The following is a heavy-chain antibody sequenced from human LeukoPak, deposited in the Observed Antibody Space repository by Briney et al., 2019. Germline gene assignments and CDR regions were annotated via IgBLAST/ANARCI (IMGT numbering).Heavy chain of an antibody. CDR3: VRGSRVYCGGDCYYY. Sequence: SETLSLTCTVFGGSFSGYYWSWIRQPPDKGLEWIGEINPSGSTNYNPSLKPRVTISTDTSKNHFSLNLNSVTAADTGVYYCVRGSRVYCGGDCYYYWGQGTLVTVSS. D-gene: IGHD2-21*02. V-gene: IGHV4-34*01. J-gene: IGHJ4*02. CDR2: INPSGST. CDR1: GGSFSGYY.